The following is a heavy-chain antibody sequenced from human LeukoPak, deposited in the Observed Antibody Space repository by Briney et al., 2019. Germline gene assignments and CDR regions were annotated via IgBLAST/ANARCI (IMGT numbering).Heavy chain of an antibody. J-gene: IGHJ3*02. Sequence: GESLKISCKGFGYGFTNYWIGWVRQMPGKGLEWMAMIYPGDSDARYSPSFQGQVTVSADKSISTAYLQWNSLKAADTAMYYCASLRLYSDSFDIWGQGTTVTVSS. V-gene: IGHV5-51*01. D-gene: IGHD2-15*01. CDR3: ASLRLYSDSFDI. CDR1: GYGFTNYW. CDR2: IYPGDSDA.